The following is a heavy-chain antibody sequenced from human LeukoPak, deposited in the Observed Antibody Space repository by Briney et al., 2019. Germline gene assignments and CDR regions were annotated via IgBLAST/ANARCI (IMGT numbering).Heavy chain of an antibody. CDR2: INWNGGST. J-gene: IGHJ3*02. V-gene: IGHV3-20*04. CDR3: ATGEGGSYYDSRGYYSDI. Sequence: PGGSLRLSCAASGFTFDDYGMSWVRQAPGKGLEWVSGINWNGGSTGYADSVKGRFTISRDNAKNSLYLQMNSLRAEDTAVYYCATGEGGSYYDSRGYYSDIWGQGTMVTVSS. D-gene: IGHD3-22*01. CDR1: GFTFDDYG.